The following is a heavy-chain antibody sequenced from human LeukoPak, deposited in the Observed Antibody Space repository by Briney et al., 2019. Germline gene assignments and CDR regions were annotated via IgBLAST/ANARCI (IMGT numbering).Heavy chain of an antibody. V-gene: IGHV3-7*01. CDR2: IKKDGSEK. CDR1: GFTFSSYW. J-gene: IGHJ4*02. D-gene: IGHD5-18*01. CDR3: ARDLSGVTGYTYGRGIDY. Sequence: GGSLRLSCAASGFTFSSYWMTWVRQAPGKGLEWVANIKKDGSEKYYVDSVRGRFTISRDDAKTSLYLQMNSLRAEDTAVYYCARDLSGVTGYTYGRGIDYWGQGTLVTVSS.